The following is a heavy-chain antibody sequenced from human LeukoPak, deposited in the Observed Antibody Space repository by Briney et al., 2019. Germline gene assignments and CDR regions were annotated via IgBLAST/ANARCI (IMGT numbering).Heavy chain of an antibody. J-gene: IGHJ4*02. D-gene: IGHD1-26*01. CDR1: GDSITSGTYY. CDR2: IYTSGST. Sequence: SETLSLTCTVSGDSITSGTYYWTWIRQPAGKGLEWIGRIYTSGSTNYNPSLKSRVTISLDTSKNHFSLKLSSVTATDTAVYYCARVLAFRVYSGSYYLPRQYYFDYWGQGTLVTVSS. CDR3: ARVLAFRVYSGSYYLPRQYYFDY. V-gene: IGHV4-61*02.